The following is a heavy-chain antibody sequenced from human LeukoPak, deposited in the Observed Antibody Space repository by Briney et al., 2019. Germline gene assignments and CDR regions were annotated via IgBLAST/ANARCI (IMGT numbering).Heavy chain of an antibody. CDR2: ISWNSGSI. D-gene: IGHD3-10*01. J-gene: IGHJ4*02. Sequence: GGSLRLSCAASGFTFDDYAMHWVRQAPGKGLEWVSGISWNSGSIGYADSVKGRFTISRDNAKNSLYLQMNSLRAEDTALYYCAAGTIWFGEIDYWGQGTLVTVSS. V-gene: IGHV3-9*01. CDR1: GFTFDDYA. CDR3: AAGTIWFGEIDY.